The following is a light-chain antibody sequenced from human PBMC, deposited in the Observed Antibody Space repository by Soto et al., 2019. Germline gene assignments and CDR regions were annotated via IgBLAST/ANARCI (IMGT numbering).Light chain of an antibody. CDR1: NSDVGGYDY. V-gene: IGLV2-8*01. CDR2: EVA. J-gene: IGLJ2*01. Sequence: QSALTQPPSASGSPGQSVTISCTGTNSDVGGYDYVSWYQQHPGKAPKLMIYEVAKRPSGVPDRFSGSKSGNTASLTVSGLQAEDEADYYCCSYAGNYTFFGGGTKVTVL. CDR3: CSYAGNYTF.